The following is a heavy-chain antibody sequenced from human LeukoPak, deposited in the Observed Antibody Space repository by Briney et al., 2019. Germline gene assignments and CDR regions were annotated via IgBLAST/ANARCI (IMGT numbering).Heavy chain of an antibody. V-gene: IGHV4-59*01. CDR2: IYYSGST. Sequence: PSETLSLTCTVSGGSISSYYWSWIRQPPGKGLEWIGYIYYSGSTNYNPSLKSRVTISVDTSKNQFSLKLSSVTAADTAVYYCARDMITMVRGVIYDWFDPWGQGTLVTVSS. CDR1: GGSISSYY. J-gene: IGHJ5*02. D-gene: IGHD3-10*01. CDR3: ARDMITMVRGVIYDWFDP.